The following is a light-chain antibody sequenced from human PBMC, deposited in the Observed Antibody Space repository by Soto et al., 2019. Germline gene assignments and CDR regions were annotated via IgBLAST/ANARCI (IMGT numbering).Light chain of an antibody. V-gene: IGKV3-20*01. CDR1: QSVSSSY. J-gene: IGKJ2*01. Sequence: EIVLTQSPGTLSLSPGERATLSCRASQSVSSSYLAWYQQKPGQAPRLLIYGASSRATGIPDRFSGSGSGKDFTLTISRLEPEDFAVYYCQQYGSSAQYTFGQGTKLEIK. CDR3: QQYGSSAQYT. CDR2: GAS.